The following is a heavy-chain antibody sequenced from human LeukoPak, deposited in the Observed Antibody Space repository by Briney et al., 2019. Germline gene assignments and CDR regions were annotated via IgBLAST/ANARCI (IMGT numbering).Heavy chain of an antibody. CDR2: ISYDGSNK. D-gene: IGHD2-15*01. CDR1: GFTFGSFG. J-gene: IGHJ5*02. Sequence: GGSLRLSVPASGFTFGSFGMYWAGQPPGKGLEGVAVISYDGSNKYYADSVKGRFTISRDNSKNTLYLQMNSLRAEDTAVYYCARDADIGWFDPWGQGTLVTVSS. V-gene: IGHV3-30*03. CDR3: ARDADIGWFDP.